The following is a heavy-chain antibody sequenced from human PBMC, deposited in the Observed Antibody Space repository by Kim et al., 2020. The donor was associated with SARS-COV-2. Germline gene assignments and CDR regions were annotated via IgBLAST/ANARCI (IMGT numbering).Heavy chain of an antibody. CDR3: ASFRYYCSGGSCYRPVWV. J-gene: IGHJ4*02. CDR2: ISSSSSYI. CDR1: GFTFSSYS. D-gene: IGHD2-15*01. V-gene: IGHV3-21*01. Sequence: GGSLRLSCAASGFTFSSYSMNWVRQAPGKGLEWVSSISSSSSYIYYADSVKGRFTISRDNAKNSLYLQMNSLRAEDTAVYYCASFRYYCSGGSCYRPVWVWRQGALVTVSS.